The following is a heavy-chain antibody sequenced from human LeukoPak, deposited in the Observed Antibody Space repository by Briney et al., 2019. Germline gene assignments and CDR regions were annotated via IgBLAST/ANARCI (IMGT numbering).Heavy chain of an antibody. V-gene: IGHV3-23*01. D-gene: IGHD5-18*01. CDR3: ASSARGYSYGYGMDV. Sequence: PGGSLRLSCAASGFTFSYYDMSWVSQAPGKGLEWVASITIRGGSTFYADSVKGRFTISRHSSKNALYLQMNSLRAEDTAVYYCASSARGYSYGYGMDVWGQGTTVTVSS. CDR1: GFTFSYYD. J-gene: IGHJ6*02. CDR2: ITIRGGST.